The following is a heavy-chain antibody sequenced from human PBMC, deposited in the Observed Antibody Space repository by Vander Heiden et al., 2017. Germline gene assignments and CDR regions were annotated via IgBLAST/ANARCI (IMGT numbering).Heavy chain of an antibody. Sequence: VHLPESGPGPSKTSQTLSPSSPVSGGSICSCGSYWSGIRQHPGKGLEGSGYVYYSGSTYYNPSLQSRVTISVDPATNQFSRKRSSVTAADTAVYYCARDYIGYCSGGSCYSGAWVDPWGQGTLVTVSS. V-gene: IGHV4-31*02. CDR2: VYYSGST. CDR3: ARDYIGYCSGGSCYSGAWVDP. CDR1: GGSICSCGSY. D-gene: IGHD2-15*01. J-gene: IGHJ5*02.